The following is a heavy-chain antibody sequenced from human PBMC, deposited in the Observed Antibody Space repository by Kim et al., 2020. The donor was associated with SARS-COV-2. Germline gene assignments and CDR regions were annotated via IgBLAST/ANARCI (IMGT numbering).Heavy chain of an antibody. CDR2: INHSGST. J-gene: IGHJ4*02. CDR1: GGSFSGYY. V-gene: IGHV4-34*01. Sequence: SETLSLTCAVYGGSFSGYYWSWIRQPPGKGLEWIGEINHSGSTNYNPSLKSRVTISVDTSKNQFSLKLSSVTAADTAVYYCARFYILTAVLDYWGQGTLVTVSS. CDR3: ARFYILTAVLDY. D-gene: IGHD3-9*01.